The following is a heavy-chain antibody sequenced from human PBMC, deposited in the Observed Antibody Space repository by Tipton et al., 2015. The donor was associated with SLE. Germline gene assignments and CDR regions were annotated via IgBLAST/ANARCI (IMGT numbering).Heavy chain of an antibody. Sequence: TLSLTCAVYGGSFSGYYWSWIRQPPGKGLEWIGEVNHSGSTNYNPSLKSRVTISVDTSKNQFSLKLSSVTAADTAVYYCARGRDSGSPDAFDIWGQGTMVTVSS. CDR3: ARGRDSGSPDAFDI. CDR1: GGSFSGYY. V-gene: IGHV4-34*01. CDR2: VNHSGST. D-gene: IGHD1-26*01. J-gene: IGHJ3*02.